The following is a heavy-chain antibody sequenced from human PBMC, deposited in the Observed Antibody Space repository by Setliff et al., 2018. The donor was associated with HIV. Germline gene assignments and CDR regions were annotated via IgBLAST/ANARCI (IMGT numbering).Heavy chain of an antibody. J-gene: IGHJ4*02. Sequence: APVKVSCKSSGYTFASYTMHWVRQAPGQRLEWMGRINAGNGNTKYSQKFQGRVTITRDTSATTAYMELSSLRSEDTAVYYCARDHRPNYYDNSGSPGYWGQGTLVTVSS. D-gene: IGHD3-22*01. CDR2: INAGNGNT. CDR1: GYTFASYT. CDR3: ARDHRPNYYDNSGSPGY. V-gene: IGHV1-3*01.